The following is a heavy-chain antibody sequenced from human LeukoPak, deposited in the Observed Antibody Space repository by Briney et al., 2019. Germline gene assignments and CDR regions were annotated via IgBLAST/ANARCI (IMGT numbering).Heavy chain of an antibody. CDR1: GFTFSSYE. CDR3: ARGAARYYDSSGSWTVDY. CDR2: ISSSGSTI. D-gene: IGHD3-22*01. V-gene: IGHV3-48*03. Sequence: GGSLTLSCAASGFTFSSYEMNWVRQAPGKGLEWVSYISSSGSTIYYADSVNGRFTISRDNAKNSLYLQLNSRRAEDTAVYYCARGAARYYDSSGSWTVDYWGQGTLVTVSS. J-gene: IGHJ4*02.